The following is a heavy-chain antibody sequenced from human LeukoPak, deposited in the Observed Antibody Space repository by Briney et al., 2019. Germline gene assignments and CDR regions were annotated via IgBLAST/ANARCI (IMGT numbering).Heavy chain of an antibody. CDR3: ASSSIAARSFDY. CDR1: TGSISISNW. Sequence: PSGTLSLTCAVSTGSISISNWWSWVRQPPGKGLEWIGEIYHSGSTNYNPSLKSRVTISVDTSKNQFSLKLSSVTAADTAVYYCASSSIAARSFDYWGQGTLVTVSS. D-gene: IGHD6-6*01. CDR2: IYHSGST. V-gene: IGHV4-4*02. J-gene: IGHJ4*02.